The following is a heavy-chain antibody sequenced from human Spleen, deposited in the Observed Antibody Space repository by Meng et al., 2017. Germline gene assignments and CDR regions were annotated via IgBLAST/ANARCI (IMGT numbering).Heavy chain of an antibody. V-gene: IGHV3-11*01. Sequence: QVQLVESGGGLVKPGGSLRLSCAASGFTFSDYYMSWIRQAPGKGLEWISYISTSGNTIYYTDSVKGRFAISRDNSKNTLYLQMNSLRAEDTAVYYCAKDLRRGIPGGSSYWGQGTLVTVSS. D-gene: IGHD6-6*01. CDR3: AKDLRRGIPGGSSY. CDR2: ISTSGNTI. CDR1: GFTFSDYY. J-gene: IGHJ4*02.